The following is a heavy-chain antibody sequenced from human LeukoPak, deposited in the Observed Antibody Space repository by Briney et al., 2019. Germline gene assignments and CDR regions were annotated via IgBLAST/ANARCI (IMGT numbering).Heavy chain of an antibody. CDR1: GFTFSSYA. CDR3: AKSGGWYDYYYYYMDV. CDR2: ISGSGGST. J-gene: IGHJ6*03. Sequence: GGSLRLSCAASGFTFSSYAMSWVRQAPGKGLEWVSAISGSGGSTYYADSVKGRFTISRENSKNTLYLQMNSLRAEDTAVYYCAKSGGWYDYYYYYMDVWGKGTTVTVSS. D-gene: IGHD6-19*01. V-gene: IGHV3-23*01.